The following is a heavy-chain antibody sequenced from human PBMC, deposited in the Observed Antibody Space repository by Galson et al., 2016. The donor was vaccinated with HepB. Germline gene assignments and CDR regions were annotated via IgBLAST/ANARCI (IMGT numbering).Heavy chain of an antibody. V-gene: IGHV2-70*01. CDR3: ARIAESRFLEHGLGRLGTDAFDI. CDR1: GFSLSTSGMC. J-gene: IGHJ3*02. Sequence: PALVKPTQTLTLTCTFSGFSLSTSGMCVSWIRQPPGKALEWLALIDWDDDKYYSTSLKTRLTISKDTSKNQVVLTMTNMDPVDTATFYCARIAESRFLEHGLGRLGTDAFDIWGQGTMVTVSS. CDR2: IDWDDDK. D-gene: IGHD3-3*01.